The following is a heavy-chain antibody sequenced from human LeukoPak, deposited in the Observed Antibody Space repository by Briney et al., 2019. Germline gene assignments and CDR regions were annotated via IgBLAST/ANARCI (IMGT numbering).Heavy chain of an antibody. V-gene: IGHV1-69*05. J-gene: IGHJ4*02. D-gene: IGHD2-15*01. CDR3: ASGPATATRLFDY. CDR1: GGTFSSYA. CDR2: IIPIFGTA. Sequence: GASVKVSCKASGGTFSSYAISWVRQAPGQGLEWMGGIIPIFGTANYAQKFQGRVTITTDESTSTAYMELSSLRSEDTAVYYCASGPATATRLFDYWGQGTLVTVSS.